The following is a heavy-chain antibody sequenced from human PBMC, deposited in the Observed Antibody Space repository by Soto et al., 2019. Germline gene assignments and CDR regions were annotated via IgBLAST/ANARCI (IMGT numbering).Heavy chain of an antibody. D-gene: IGHD4-17*01. CDR2: IIPIFGTA. CDR1: GGTFSSYA. CDR3: ARADYGDGYYFDY. Sequence: SVKVSCKASGGTFSSYAISWVRQAPGQGLEWMGGIIPIFGTANYAQRFQGRVTITADESTSTAYMELSSLRSEDTAVYYCARADYGDGYYFDYWGQGTLVTVYS. V-gene: IGHV1-69*13. J-gene: IGHJ4*02.